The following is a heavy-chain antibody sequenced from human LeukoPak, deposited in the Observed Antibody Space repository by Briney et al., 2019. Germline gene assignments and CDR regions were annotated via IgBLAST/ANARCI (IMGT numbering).Heavy chain of an antibody. CDR2: IYSDNT. Sequence: GGSLRLSCAASGFTFSSYGMSWVRQAPGKGLEWVSFIYSDNTHYSDSVKGRFTISRDNSKDTLYLQMNSLRAEDTAVYYCARRAGAYSHPYDYWGQGTLVTVSS. D-gene: IGHD4/OR15-4a*01. CDR3: ARRAGAYSHPYDY. CDR1: GFTFSSYG. V-gene: IGHV3-53*01. J-gene: IGHJ4*02.